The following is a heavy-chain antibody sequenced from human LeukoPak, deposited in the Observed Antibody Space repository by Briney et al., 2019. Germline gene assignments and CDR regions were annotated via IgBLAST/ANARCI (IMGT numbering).Heavy chain of an antibody. J-gene: IGHJ4*02. D-gene: IGHD5-18*01. CDR3: ARGSYGYGFDY. V-gene: IGHV3-7*01. CDR1: GFTFSTYW. Sequence: GGSLRLSCAASGFTFSTYWMAWVRQAPGKGLEWVANIKPDGSEKYYVDSVKGRFTISRDNAKNSLYLQMNSLRAEDSAVYYCARGSYGYGFDYWGQGALVTVSS. CDR2: IKPDGSEK.